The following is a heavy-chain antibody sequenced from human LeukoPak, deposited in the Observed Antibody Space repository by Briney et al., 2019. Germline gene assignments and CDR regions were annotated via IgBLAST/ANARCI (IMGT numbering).Heavy chain of an antibody. D-gene: IGHD1-26*01. CDR3: AKEYTGTFSPFPSYFDN. J-gene: IGHJ4*02. Sequence: GGTLRLSCAASGFTFSSYGMSWVRQAPGKGLEWVSAISGSGGSTYYADSVKGRFTISRDNSKNTLYLEMNSLRAEDTAIYYCAKEYTGTFSPFPSYFDNWGQGTLVTVSS. CDR2: ISGSGGST. V-gene: IGHV3-23*01. CDR1: GFTFSSYG.